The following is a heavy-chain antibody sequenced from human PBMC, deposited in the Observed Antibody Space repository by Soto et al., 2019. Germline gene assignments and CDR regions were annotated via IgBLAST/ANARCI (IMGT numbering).Heavy chain of an antibody. CDR3: ARHVKFSSSLRGFIGY. D-gene: IGHD6-6*01. V-gene: IGHV4-39*01. CDR2: IYYSGST. J-gene: IGHJ4*02. CDR1: GGSISSSSYY. Sequence: PSETLSLTCTVSGGSISSSSYYWGWIRQPPGKGLEWIGSIYYSGSTYYNPSLKSRVTISVDTSKNQFSLKLSSVTAADTAVYYCARHVKFSSSLRGFIGYWGQGTLVTVSS.